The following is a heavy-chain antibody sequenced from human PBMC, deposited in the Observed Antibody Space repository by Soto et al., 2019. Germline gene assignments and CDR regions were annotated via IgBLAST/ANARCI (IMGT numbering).Heavy chain of an antibody. CDR3: ATGLTTVTSIDY. V-gene: IGHV1-24*01. J-gene: IGHJ4*02. CDR1: GYTYTNYA. CDR2: IDPADGET. Sequence: SVKVSCRASGYTYTNYAMHWVRQAPGKRLEWMGRIDPADGETIYAQKFQGRVTMTEDTSADTAYMELSSLRSEDTAVYYCATGLTTVTSIDYWGQGTLVTVSS. D-gene: IGHD4-17*01.